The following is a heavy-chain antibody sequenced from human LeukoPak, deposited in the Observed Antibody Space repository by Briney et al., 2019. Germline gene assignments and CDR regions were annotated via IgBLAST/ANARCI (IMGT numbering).Heavy chain of an antibody. Sequence: VASVKVSCKASGYTFTSYAMHWVRQAPGQRLEWMGWINAGNGNTKYSQKFQGRVTITRDTSASTAYMELSSLRSEDTAVYYCASREKWEPNYYYYGMDVWGQGTTVTVSS. V-gene: IGHV1-3*01. CDR3: ASREKWEPNYYYYGMDV. CDR1: GYTFTSYA. J-gene: IGHJ6*02. D-gene: IGHD1-26*01. CDR2: INAGNGNT.